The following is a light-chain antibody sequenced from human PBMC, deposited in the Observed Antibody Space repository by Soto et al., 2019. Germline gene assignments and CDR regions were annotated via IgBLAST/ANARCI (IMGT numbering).Light chain of an antibody. CDR3: QQYNTYYT. Sequence: DIQMTQSPSTLSASVGDRVTITCRASQTISSWLAWYQQKPGQAPKLLIYKAPTLEGGLSSRFSGSGSGTEFTLTISNLQPGHFATYYCQQYNTYYTFGQGTKLEIK. CDR1: QTISSW. J-gene: IGKJ2*01. V-gene: IGKV1-5*03. CDR2: KAP.